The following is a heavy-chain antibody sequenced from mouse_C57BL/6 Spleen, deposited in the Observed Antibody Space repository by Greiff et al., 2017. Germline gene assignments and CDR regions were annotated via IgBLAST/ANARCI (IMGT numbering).Heavy chain of an antibody. V-gene: IGHV1-69*01. CDR2: IDPSDSYT. Sequence: QVQLQQPGAELVMPGASVKLSCKASGYTFTSYWMHWVKQRPGQGLEWIGEIDPSDSYTNYNQKFKGKSTLTVDKSSSTAYMQLSSLTSEDSADYYCESRAYRGQGTLVTVSA. CDR3: ESRAY. CDR1: GYTFTSYW. J-gene: IGHJ3*01.